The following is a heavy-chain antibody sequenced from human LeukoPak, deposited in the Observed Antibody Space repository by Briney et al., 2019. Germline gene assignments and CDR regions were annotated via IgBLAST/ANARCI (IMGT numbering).Heavy chain of an antibody. J-gene: IGHJ4*02. D-gene: IGHD3-22*01. CDR1: GGSISSSNW. Sequence: SETLSLTCAVSGGSISSSNWWSWVRQPPGKGLEWIGEIYHSGSTNYNPSLKSRVTISVDKSKNQFSLKLSSVTAADTAVYYCARRVVVVITTGGDFDYWGQGTLVTVSS. CDR2: IYHSGST. V-gene: IGHV4-4*02. CDR3: ARRVVVVITTGGDFDY.